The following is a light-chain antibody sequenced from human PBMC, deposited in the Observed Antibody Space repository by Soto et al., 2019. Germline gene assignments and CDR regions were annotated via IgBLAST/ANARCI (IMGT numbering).Light chain of an antibody. CDR3: QQYCSSPQT. V-gene: IGKV3-20*01. Sequence: EIVLTQSPGTLSLSPGERATLSCRASQSVSSSYLAWYQQKPGQAPRLLIYGASSRATGIPDRFSGSGSGTDFTRTISRLEPEDFAVYYCQQYCSSPQTFGQGAKVDI. J-gene: IGKJ1*01. CDR1: QSVSSSY. CDR2: GAS.